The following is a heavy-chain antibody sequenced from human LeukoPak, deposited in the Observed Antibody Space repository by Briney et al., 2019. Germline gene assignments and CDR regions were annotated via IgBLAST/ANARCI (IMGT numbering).Heavy chain of an antibody. CDR3: ARDPGEKTPYYYYYMDV. J-gene: IGHJ6*03. D-gene: IGHD1-26*01. CDR2: ISPSGGST. CDR1: GYTFTSNY. Sequence: ASVKVSCKAFGYTFTSNYMHWVRQAPGQGPEWMGVISPSGGSTTYAQKFQGRVTLTRDMSTSTVYMELSSLRSEDTAVYYCARDPGEKTPYYYYYMDVWGKGTTVTVSS. V-gene: IGHV1-46*01.